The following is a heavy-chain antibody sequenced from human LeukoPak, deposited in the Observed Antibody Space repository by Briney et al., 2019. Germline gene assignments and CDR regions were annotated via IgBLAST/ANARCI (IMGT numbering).Heavy chain of an antibody. CDR3: AKGATIFFASYMDV. Sequence: PGGTLRLSCAASGFAFSSYGMSWGRQAPGKGLEWVSGISGSGDTTYYAYSVKGRFTISRDNSKNTLYLQMNSLRAEDTAVYYCAKGATIFFASYMDVWGKGTTVTISS. CDR1: GFAFSSYG. J-gene: IGHJ6*03. V-gene: IGHV3-23*01. D-gene: IGHD3-9*01. CDR2: ISGSGDTT.